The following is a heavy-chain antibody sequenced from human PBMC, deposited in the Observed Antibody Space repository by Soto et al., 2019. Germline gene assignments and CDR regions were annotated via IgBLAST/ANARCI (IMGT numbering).Heavy chain of an antibody. V-gene: IGHV3-23*01. CDR1: GFTFNNYV. Sequence: GGSLRLSCAASGFTFNNYVMTWVRQAPGKGLEWVSRISGSGSNTYYADSVKGRFTISRDNSKNTLYLQMNSLRAEDTATYYCTRGYDMDVWGQGTTVTVSS. CDR3: TRGYDMDV. CDR2: ISGSGSNT. J-gene: IGHJ6*02.